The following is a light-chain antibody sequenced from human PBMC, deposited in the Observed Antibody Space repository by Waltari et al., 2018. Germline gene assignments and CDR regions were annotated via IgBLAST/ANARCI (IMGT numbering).Light chain of an antibody. CDR3: TSYAGGPYI. CDR1: SSDVVGYNY. J-gene: IGLJ1*01. CDR2: EVS. V-gene: IGLV2-8*01. Sequence: QSALTQPPSASGSPGQSVTISCTGTSSDVVGYNYVSWYQQYPGRAPKLMIFEVSRRPSGVPDRFAGSKSGNTASLTVSGLQAEDEADYYCTSYAGGPYIFGTGTKVTVL.